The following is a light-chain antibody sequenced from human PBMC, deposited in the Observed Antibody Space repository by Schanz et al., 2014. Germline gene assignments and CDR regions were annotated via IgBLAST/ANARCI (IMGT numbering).Light chain of an antibody. CDR3: GSYAGNINWV. Sequence: QSVLTQPPSASGTPGQRATISCSGSSSNIGSNYVYWYQQLPGTAPKLLIYSNNQRPSGVPDRFSGSKSGTSASLAISGLRSEDEADYYCGSYAGNINWVFGGGTKLTVL. J-gene: IGLJ3*02. CDR1: SSNIGSNY. CDR2: SNN. V-gene: IGLV1-47*02.